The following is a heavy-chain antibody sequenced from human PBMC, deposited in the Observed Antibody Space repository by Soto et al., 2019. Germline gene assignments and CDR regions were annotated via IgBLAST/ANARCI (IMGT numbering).Heavy chain of an antibody. CDR1: GFTFSSYG. CDR2: ISYDGSIK. D-gene: IGHD3-10*01. J-gene: IGHJ6*02. Sequence: QVQLVESGGGVVQPGRSLRLSCAASGFTFSSYGMHWVRQAPGKGLEWVAVISYDGSIKYYADSVKGRFTISRDNSKNTLYLQMNSLRAEDTAVYYCAKDRKRITMVRGSMDVWGQGATVTVSS. CDR3: AKDRKRITMVRGSMDV. V-gene: IGHV3-30*18.